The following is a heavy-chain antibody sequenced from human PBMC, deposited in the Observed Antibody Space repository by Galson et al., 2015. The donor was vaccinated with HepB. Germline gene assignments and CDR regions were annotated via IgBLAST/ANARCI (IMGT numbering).Heavy chain of an antibody. Sequence: SLRLSCAASGFTFSSYAMHWVRQAPGKGLEYVSAISSNGGSTYYADSVKGRFTISRDNSKNTLYLQMSSLRAEDTAVYYCVKDPSGYRAWFDPWGQGTLVTVSS. CDR1: GFTFSSYA. V-gene: IGHV3-64D*06. CDR2: ISSNGGST. CDR3: VKDPSGYRAWFDP. J-gene: IGHJ5*02. D-gene: IGHD1-26*01.